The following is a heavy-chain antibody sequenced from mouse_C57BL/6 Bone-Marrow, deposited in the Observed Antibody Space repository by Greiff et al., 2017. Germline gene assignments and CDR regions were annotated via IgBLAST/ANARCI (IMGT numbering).Heavy chain of an antibody. CDR3: AREGAPVAY. CDR2: IYPRSGNT. V-gene: IGHV1-81*01. CDR1: GYTFTSYG. J-gene: IGHJ3*01. Sequence: QVQLKESGAELARPGASVKLSCKASGYTFTSYGISWVKQRTGQGLEWIGEIYPRSGNTYYNEKFKGKATLTADKSSSTAYMELRSLTSEDSAVYFCAREGAPVAYWGQGTLVTVSA.